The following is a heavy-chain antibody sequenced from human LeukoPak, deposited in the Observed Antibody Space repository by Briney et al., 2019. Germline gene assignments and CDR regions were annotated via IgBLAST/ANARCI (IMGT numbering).Heavy chain of an antibody. CDR1: GFTFSSYA. D-gene: IGHD2-21*01. J-gene: IGHJ4*02. CDR2: ISYDGSNK. CDR3: ARAGGVWSATDY. V-gene: IGHV3-30-3*01. Sequence: PGGSLRLSCEASGFTFSSYAMHWVRQAPGKGLEWVAVISYDGSNKYYADSVKGRFTISRDNSKNTLYLQMNSLRAEDTAVYYCARAGGVWSATDYWGQGTLVTVSS.